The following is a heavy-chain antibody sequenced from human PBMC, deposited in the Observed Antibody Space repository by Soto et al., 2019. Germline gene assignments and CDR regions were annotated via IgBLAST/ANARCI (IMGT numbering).Heavy chain of an antibody. CDR1: GVSMIRYY. CDR3: ALVATNHDAFDI. Sequence: SETLSLTCTVSGVSMIRYYWIWIRQPPGKGLEWIGYIYYSGHTNHNPSLKSRVTISVDTSKNQFSLKLTSVTAADTAVYYCALVATNHDAFDIWGQGTMVTVSS. D-gene: IGHD5-12*01. V-gene: IGHV4-59*01. CDR2: IYYSGHT. J-gene: IGHJ3*02.